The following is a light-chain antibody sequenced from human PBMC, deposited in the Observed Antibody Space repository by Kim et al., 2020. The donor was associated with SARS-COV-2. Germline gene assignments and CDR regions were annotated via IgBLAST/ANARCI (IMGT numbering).Light chain of an antibody. CDR1: HSISSW. CDR2: DAS. J-gene: IGKJ1*01. Sequence: ASVGDRVTSTCRASHSISSWLAWYQQKPGKAPKLLIYDASSLESGVPSRFSGSGSGTEFTLTISSLQPDDFATYYCQQYNGYFRTFGQGTKVDIK. V-gene: IGKV1-5*01. CDR3: QQYNGYFRT.